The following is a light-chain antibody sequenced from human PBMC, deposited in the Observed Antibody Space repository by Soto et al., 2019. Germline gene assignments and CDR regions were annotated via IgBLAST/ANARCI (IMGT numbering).Light chain of an antibody. Sequence: QSVLTQPPSGSGAPGQRGTISCTGGSSNIGADYDVHWYQQLPGTAPILFIYANSNRPSGVPDRFSASKSGTSASLAITGLQAEDEADYYCQSYDSSLSGWVFGGGTKLAVL. CDR1: SSNIGADYD. CDR3: QSYDSSLSGWV. J-gene: IGLJ3*02. V-gene: IGLV1-40*01. CDR2: ANS.